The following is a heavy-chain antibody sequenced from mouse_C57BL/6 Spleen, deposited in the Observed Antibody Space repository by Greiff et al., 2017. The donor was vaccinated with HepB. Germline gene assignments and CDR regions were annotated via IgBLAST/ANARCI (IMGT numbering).Heavy chain of an antibody. CDR1: GYTFTSYW. Sequence: VQLQQSGTVLARPGASVKMSCKTSGYTFTSYWMHWVKQRPGQGLEWIGAIYPGNSDTSYNQKFKGKAKLTAVTSASTAYMELSSLTNEDSAVYYCTRKELTGTLWYFGVWGTATTVTVSS. CDR2: IYPGNSDT. J-gene: IGHJ1*03. V-gene: IGHV1-5*01. D-gene: IGHD4-1*01. CDR3: TRKELTGTLWYFGV.